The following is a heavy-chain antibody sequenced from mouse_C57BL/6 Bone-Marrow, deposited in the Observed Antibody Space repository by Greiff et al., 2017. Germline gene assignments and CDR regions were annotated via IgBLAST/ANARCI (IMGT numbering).Heavy chain of an antibody. J-gene: IGHJ2*01. Sequence: VKLMESGAELARPGASVKMSCKASGYTFTRYTMHWVKQRPGQGLEWIGYINPSSGYTKYNQKFKDKAKLTADKSSSTSYMQLSSLTSEDSSDYYCARPHYSKGSYWGQGATLTVSS. CDR1: GYTFTRYT. CDR3: ARPHYSKGSY. CDR2: INPSSGYT. V-gene: IGHV1-4*01. D-gene: IGHD2-5*01.